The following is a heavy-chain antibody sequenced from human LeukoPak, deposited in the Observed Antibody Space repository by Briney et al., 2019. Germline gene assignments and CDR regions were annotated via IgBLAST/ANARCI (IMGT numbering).Heavy chain of an antibody. CDR3: AKDARRSSGWYFFDH. CDR1: GFTVSSNY. CDR2: IYSGGST. V-gene: IGHV3-53*01. J-gene: IGHJ4*02. D-gene: IGHD6-19*01. Sequence: GGSLRLSCAASGFTVSSNYLSWVRQAPGKGLEWVSVIYSGGSTYYADSVKGRFTISRDNSKNTVYLQMNSLRAEDTAVYYCAKDARRSSGWYFFDHWGQGTLVTVSS.